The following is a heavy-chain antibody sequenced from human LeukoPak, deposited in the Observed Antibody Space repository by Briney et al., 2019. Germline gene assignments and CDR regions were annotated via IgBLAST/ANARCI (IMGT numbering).Heavy chain of an antibody. V-gene: IGHV3-11*04. CDR1: GVSFSDYP. J-gene: IGHJ4*02. Sequence: GSLRLSCASSGVSFSDYPMNWVRQAPGKGLEWVSNIRGSGPGGGSGIYYADSVLARFIISRDDAQNSVYLRLNSLRIEASAFYYCVRDVNWGFDSWGQGALVTVSS. CDR2: IRGSGPGGGSGI. D-gene: IGHD7-27*01. CDR3: VRDVNWGFDS.